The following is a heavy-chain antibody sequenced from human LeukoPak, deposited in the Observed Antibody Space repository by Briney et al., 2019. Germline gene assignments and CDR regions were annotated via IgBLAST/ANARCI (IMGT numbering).Heavy chain of an antibody. J-gene: IGHJ4*02. CDR2: IDQDGSSQ. D-gene: IGHD3-10*01. CDR1: GFAFSSYW. V-gene: IGHV3-7*01. CDR3: ARSLWPEDY. Sequence: GGSLRLSCAASGFAFSSYWASWVRQAPGKGLEWVANIDQDGSSQSYVDSVRGRFTISRDNAKNSVYLQMNSLRAEDTAVYYCARSLWPEDYWGPGILVTVSS.